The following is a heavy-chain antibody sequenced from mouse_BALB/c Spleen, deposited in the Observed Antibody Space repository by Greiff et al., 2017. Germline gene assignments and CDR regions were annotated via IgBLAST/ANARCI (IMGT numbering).Heavy chain of an antibody. CDR3: AGGKGLDY. Sequence: EVMLVESGGGLVKPGGSLKLSCAASGFTFSSYAMSWVRQTPEKRLEWVASISSGGSTYYPDSVKGRFTISRDNARNILYLQMSSLRSEDTAMYYCAGGKGLDYWGQGTSVTVSS. D-gene: IGHD1-3*01. CDR1: GFTFSSYA. CDR2: ISSGGST. V-gene: IGHV5-6-5*01. J-gene: IGHJ4*01.